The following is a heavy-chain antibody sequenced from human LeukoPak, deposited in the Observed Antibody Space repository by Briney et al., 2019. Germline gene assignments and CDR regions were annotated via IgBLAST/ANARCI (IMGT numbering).Heavy chain of an antibody. J-gene: IGHJ4*02. V-gene: IGHV3-30*18. CDR1: GFTFSSYG. CDR3: AKEDSIHIGNYYGSGSYYNYFDY. Sequence: GGSLRLSCAATGFTFSSYGMHWVRQAPGKGLEWVAVISYDGSNKYYADSVKGRFTISRDNSKNTLYLQMNSLRAEDTAVYYCAKEDSIHIGNYYGSGSYYNYFDYWGQGTLVTVSS. D-gene: IGHD3-10*01. CDR2: ISYDGSNK.